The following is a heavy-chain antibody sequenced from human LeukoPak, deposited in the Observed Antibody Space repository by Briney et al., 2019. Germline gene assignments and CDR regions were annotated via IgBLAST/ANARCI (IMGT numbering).Heavy chain of an antibody. J-gene: IGHJ5*02. CDR3: ARSGYSYGSSPIENWFDP. V-gene: IGHV1-69*05. Sequence: GASVKVSCKASEGTFSSYAISWVRQAPGQGLEWMGGIIPIFGTANYAQKFQGRVTITTDESTSTAYMELSSLRSEDTAVYYCARSGYSYGSSPIENWFDPWGQGTLVTVSS. CDR2: IIPIFGTA. D-gene: IGHD5-18*01. CDR1: EGTFSSYA.